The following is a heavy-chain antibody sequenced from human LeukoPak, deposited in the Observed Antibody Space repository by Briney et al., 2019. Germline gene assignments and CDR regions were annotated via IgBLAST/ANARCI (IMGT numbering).Heavy chain of an antibody. J-gene: IGHJ4*02. CDR2: ISSSSSYI. Sequence: GGSLRLSCAASGFTFSSYTMNWVRQAPGKGLEWVSSISSSSSYIYYADSVKGRFTISRDNAKNSLYLQMNSLRAEDTAVYYRARQNSGYYPDYWGQGTLVTVSS. V-gene: IGHV3-21*01. CDR3: ARQNSGYYPDY. D-gene: IGHD3-22*01. CDR1: GFTFSSYT.